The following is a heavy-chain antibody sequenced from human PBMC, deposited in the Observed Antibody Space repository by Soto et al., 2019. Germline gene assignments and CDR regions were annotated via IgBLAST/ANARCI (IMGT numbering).Heavy chain of an antibody. CDR2: IYYSGST. Sequence: SETLSLTCTVSGGSISSGGYYWSWIRQHPGKGLEWIGYIYYSGSTYYNPSLKSRVTISVDTSKNQFSLKLSSVTAADTAVYYCARSHISEFYFDYWGQGTLVTVSS. J-gene: IGHJ4*02. D-gene: IGHD2-21*01. V-gene: IGHV4-31*03. CDR3: ARSHISEFYFDY. CDR1: GGSISSGGYY.